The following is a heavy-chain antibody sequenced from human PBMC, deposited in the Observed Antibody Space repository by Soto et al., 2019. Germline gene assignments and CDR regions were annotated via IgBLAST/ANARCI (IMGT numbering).Heavy chain of an antibody. D-gene: IGHD2-2*01. CDR1: GGTFSSYA. J-gene: IGHJ5*02. Sequence: QVQLVQSGAEVKKPGSSVKVSCKASGGTFSSYAITWVRQAPGQGLEWMGGVIPMFGVAYYAQKFQGRVTITANESLTTAYMELSSLGSEDTAVYYCASAIPSSSSDPWSQRTLVTVSS. CDR3: ASAIPSSSSDP. V-gene: IGHV1-69*01. CDR2: VIPMFGVA.